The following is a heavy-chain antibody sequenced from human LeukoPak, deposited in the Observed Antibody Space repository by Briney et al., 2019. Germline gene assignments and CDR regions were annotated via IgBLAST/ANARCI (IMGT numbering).Heavy chain of an antibody. CDR1: GVSFSTYY. Sequence: SETLSLTCDVSGVSFSTYYWSWIRQSPEKGLEWIGEVNHSGYTNYNPSLKSRVTISVDTSKNQFSLKLSSVTAADNAVYYCARQLYGSDYWGQGTLVTVSS. D-gene: IGHD4-17*01. CDR2: VNHSGYT. CDR3: ARQLYGSDY. V-gene: IGHV4-34*01. J-gene: IGHJ4*02.